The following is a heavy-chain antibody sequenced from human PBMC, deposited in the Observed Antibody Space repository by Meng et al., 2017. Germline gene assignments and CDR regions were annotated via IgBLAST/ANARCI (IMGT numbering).Heavy chain of an antibody. V-gene: IGHV1-2*02. CDR2: INPNSGGT. CDR1: GGTFSSYT. CDR3: ARGFTYYYDSSGYSALAFDI. J-gene: IGHJ3*02. Sequence: ASVKVSCKASGGTFSSYTISWVRQAPGQGLEWMGWINPNSGGTNYAQKFQGRVTMTRDTSISTAYMELSSLRSEDTAVYYCARGFTYYYDSSGYSALAFDIWGQGKMVTVSS. D-gene: IGHD3-22*01.